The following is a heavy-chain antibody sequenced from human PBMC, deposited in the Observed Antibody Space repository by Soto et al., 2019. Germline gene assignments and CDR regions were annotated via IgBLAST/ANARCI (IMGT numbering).Heavy chain of an antibody. CDR3: AREGPGWNPLIDY. V-gene: IGHV4-31*03. CDR1: GGSISSGGYY. D-gene: IGHD3-10*01. Sequence: QVQLQESGPGLVKPSQTLSLTCTVSGGSISSGGYYWSWIRQHPGKGLEWIGYMYYSGSTYYNPSLTSRVTISVDTSKNQFSLKLSSVTAADTAVYYCAREGPGWNPLIDYWGQGTLVTVSS. J-gene: IGHJ4*02. CDR2: MYYSGST.